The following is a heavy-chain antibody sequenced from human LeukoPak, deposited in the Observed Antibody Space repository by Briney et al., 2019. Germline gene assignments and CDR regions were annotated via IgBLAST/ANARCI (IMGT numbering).Heavy chain of an antibody. CDR2: ISGSGGST. CDR1: GFTFSSYS. J-gene: IGHJ1*01. CDR3: AKDLPNPGTSRHFQY. Sequence: GGSLRLSCAASGFTFSSYSMNWVRQAPGKGLEWVSTISGSGGSTYYADSVKGRFTISRDNSKNTLYLQMNSLRAEDTAVYYCAKDLPNPGTSRHFQYWGQGTLVTVSS. V-gene: IGHV3-23*01. D-gene: IGHD2-8*01.